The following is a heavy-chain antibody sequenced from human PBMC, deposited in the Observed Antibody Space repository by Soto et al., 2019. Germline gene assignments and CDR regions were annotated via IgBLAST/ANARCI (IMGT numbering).Heavy chain of an antibody. CDR1: GYSISNYY. CDR3: ARELGRGSVFDWNDY. V-gene: IGHV4-59*01. Sequence: SETLSLTCTVSGYSISNYYWSWIRQPPGKGLEWIGYIYYSGSTNYIPSLKSRVTISVDTSKNQFSLKLSSVTAADTAVYYCARELGRGSVFDWNDYWGQGTLVTVSS. CDR2: IYYSGST. J-gene: IGHJ4*02. D-gene: IGHD3-9*01.